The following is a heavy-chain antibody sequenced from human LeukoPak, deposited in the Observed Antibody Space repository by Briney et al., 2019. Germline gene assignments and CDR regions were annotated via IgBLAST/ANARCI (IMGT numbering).Heavy chain of an antibody. CDR1: GFTFSGYD. Sequence: GGSLRLSCAASGFTFSGYDMHWVRQAPGKGLEWVAVIWYDGSNKYNADSVKGRFTISRDNSKNTLYLQMNSLRAEDTAMYYCARVGYGSGSYSTDYWGQGTLVTVSS. CDR2: IWYDGSNK. CDR3: ARVGYGSGSYSTDY. J-gene: IGHJ4*02. D-gene: IGHD3-10*01. V-gene: IGHV3-33*01.